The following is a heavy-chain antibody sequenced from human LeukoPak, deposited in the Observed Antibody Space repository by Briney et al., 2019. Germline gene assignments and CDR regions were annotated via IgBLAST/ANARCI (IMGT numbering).Heavy chain of an antibody. V-gene: IGHV3-21*01. J-gene: IGHJ4*02. CDR3: ARPLSSGSPQGLPTPPHLDY. Sequence: NPGGSLRLSCVASGFSFSDYRINWVRQAPGKGLEWVSSISSTTSYIFYADSVKGRFTISRDNAKNSLYLQMTSLRAEDTAVYYCARPLSSGSPQGLPTPPHLDYWGQGTLVTVSS. D-gene: IGHD3-10*01. CDR2: ISSTTSYI. CDR1: GFSFSDYR.